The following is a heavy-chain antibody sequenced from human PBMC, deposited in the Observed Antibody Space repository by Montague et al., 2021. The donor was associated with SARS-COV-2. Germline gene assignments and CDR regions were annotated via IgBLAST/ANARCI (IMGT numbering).Heavy chain of an antibody. D-gene: IGHD3-10*01. CDR3: AGVKRGYDCGLGVSAHFDY. CDR1: GGSICSYY. CDR2: IYYSGST. V-gene: IGHV4-59*01. Sequence: SETLSLTCTVSGGSICSYYWSWIRQPPGKGLEWIGYIYYSGSTNCNPSLKSRVTISVDTSKNQFSLKLSSVTAADTAVYYCAGVKRGYDCGLGVSAHFDYWGQGTLVTVSS. J-gene: IGHJ4*02.